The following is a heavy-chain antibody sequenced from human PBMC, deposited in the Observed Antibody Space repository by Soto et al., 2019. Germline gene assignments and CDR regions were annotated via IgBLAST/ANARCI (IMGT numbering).Heavy chain of an antibody. J-gene: IGHJ3*02. CDR1: GGFVSSGSYY. Sequence: QVQLQQWGAGLLKPSETLSLTCAVYGGFVSSGSYYWSWIRQPPGKGLEWIGEMSHSGGTPFNPSRKSRVTISVDTSKNQFSLKMSSVTAADTALYYCARVERGTATTVVDAFDIWGPGTMVTVSS. CDR3: ARVERGTATTVVDAFDI. CDR2: MSHSGGT. V-gene: IGHV4-34*01. D-gene: IGHD1-1*01.